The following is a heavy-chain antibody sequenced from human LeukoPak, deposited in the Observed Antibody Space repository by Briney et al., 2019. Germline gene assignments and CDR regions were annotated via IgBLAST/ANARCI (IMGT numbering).Heavy chain of an antibody. CDR1: GGSFGGYY. CDR3: ARGPYSYDSSGAFDI. D-gene: IGHD3-22*01. J-gene: IGHJ3*02. CDR2: INHSGST. V-gene: IGHV4-34*01. Sequence: SETLSLTCAVYGGSFGGYYWSWIRQPPGKGLEWIGEINHSGSTNYNPSLKSRVTISVDTSKNQFSLKLSSVTAADTAVYFCARGPYSYDSSGAFDIWGQGTMVTVSS.